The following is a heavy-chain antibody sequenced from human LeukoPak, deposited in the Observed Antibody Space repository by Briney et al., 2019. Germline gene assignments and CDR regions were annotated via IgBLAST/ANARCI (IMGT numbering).Heavy chain of an antibody. CDR1: GGSISNITNSNW. Sequence: SETLSLTCAVSGGSISNITNSNWWSWVCQPPGKGLEWIGEIYHSGSTNYNPSLKSRVTISVDKSKNQFSLKLSSVTAADTAVYYCAREFAASADTDAFDIWGQGTMVTVSS. CDR3: AREFAASADTDAFDI. D-gene: IGHD6-13*01. CDR2: IYHSGST. J-gene: IGHJ3*02. V-gene: IGHV4-4*02.